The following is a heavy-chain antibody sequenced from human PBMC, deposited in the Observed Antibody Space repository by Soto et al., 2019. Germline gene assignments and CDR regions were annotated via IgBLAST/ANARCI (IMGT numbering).Heavy chain of an antibody. D-gene: IGHD3-3*01. CDR2: ISGSGGST. V-gene: IGHV3-23*01. J-gene: IGHJ4*02. Sequence: GGSLSLSCAASGFTFSSYAMSWVRQAPGKGLEWVSAISGSGGSTYYADSVKGRFTISRDNSKNTLCLQMNSLRAEDTAVFYCAKADHYDFWSGSLDFDYWGQGTLVTVSS. CDR1: GFTFSSYA. CDR3: AKADHYDFWSGSLDFDY.